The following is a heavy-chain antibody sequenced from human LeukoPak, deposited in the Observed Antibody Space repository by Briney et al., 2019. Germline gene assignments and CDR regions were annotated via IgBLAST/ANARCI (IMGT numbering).Heavy chain of an antibody. J-gene: IGHJ5*02. Sequence: PGGSLRLSCAASGFSFSDYNMNWVRQAPGKALEWVSSITTSSTYIYYGDSVKGRFTISRDNAKNSLYLQMNGLRAEDTAVYYCAKDRRYSSGWYTPGGWFDPWGQGTLVTVSS. D-gene: IGHD6-19*01. CDR3: AKDRRYSSGWYTPGGWFDP. V-gene: IGHV3-21*04. CDR1: GFSFSDYN. CDR2: ITTSSTYI.